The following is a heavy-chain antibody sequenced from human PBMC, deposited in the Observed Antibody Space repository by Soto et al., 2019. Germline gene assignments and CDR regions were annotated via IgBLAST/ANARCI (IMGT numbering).Heavy chain of an antibody. CDR3: TTGGDGSSWSPYYYYYYGMDV. CDR1: GFTFSNAW. CDR2: IKSKTDGGTT. V-gene: IGHV3-15*07. D-gene: IGHD6-13*01. Sequence: GGSLRLSCAASGFTFSNAWMNWVRQAPGKGLEWVGRIKSKTDGGTTDYAAPVKGRFTISRDDSKNTLYLQMNSLKTEDTAVYYCTTGGDGSSWSPYYYYYYGMDVWGQGTTVTVSS. J-gene: IGHJ6*02.